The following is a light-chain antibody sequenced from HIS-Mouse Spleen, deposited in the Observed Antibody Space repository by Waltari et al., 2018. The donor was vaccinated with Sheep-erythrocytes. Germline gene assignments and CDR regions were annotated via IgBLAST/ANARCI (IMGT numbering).Light chain of an antibody. V-gene: IGKV1-5*03. CDR3: QQYNSYSRT. CDR2: KAS. CDR1: QSISSW. J-gene: IGKJ2*01. Sequence: DIQMTQSPSTLSASVGDRVTITCRASQSISSWLAWYQQQPGKAPKLLIYKASSLESGVPSRFSGSGSGTDFTLTISSLQPDDFATYYCQQYNSYSRTFGQGTKLEIK.